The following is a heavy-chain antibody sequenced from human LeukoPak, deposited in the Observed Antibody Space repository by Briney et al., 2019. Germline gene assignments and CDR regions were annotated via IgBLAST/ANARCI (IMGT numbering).Heavy chain of an antibody. D-gene: IGHD3-22*01. CDR1: GGSISSGDYY. CDR2: IYYSGST. V-gene: IGHV4-30-4*08. Sequence: PSQTLSLTCTVSGGSISSGDYYWSWIRQPPGKGLEWIGFIYYSGSTSYNPSVKSRVTISLDTSKNYFSLKLTSVTAADTAMYYCARGDYYDSSGYYHHWGQGTLVTVSS. J-gene: IGHJ5*02. CDR3: ARGDYYDSSGYYHH.